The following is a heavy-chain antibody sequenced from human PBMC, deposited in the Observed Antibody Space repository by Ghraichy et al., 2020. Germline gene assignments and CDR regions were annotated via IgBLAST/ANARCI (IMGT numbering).Heavy chain of an antibody. CDR1: GFTFSTYW. J-gene: IGHJ4*02. V-gene: IGHV3-7*04. D-gene: IGHD3-16*01. Sequence: GGSLRLSCAASGFTFSTYWMSWVRQAPGKGLEGVANIKEDGSEKYYVDSVKGRFTISRDNAKNSLYLQMNSLRAEDTAVYYCARDSGYYLDWGQGTLVTVSS. CDR2: IKEDGSEK. CDR3: ARDSGYYLD.